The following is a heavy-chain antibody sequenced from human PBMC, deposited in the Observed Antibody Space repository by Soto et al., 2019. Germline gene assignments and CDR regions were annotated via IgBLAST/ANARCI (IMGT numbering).Heavy chain of an antibody. Sequence: QVQLQESGPGLVKPSQTLSLTCTVSGGSISSDDYYWRWVRQLPGKGLEWIGYSYHSGSTYYNPSLKSRLNISVAASKNQFSLRLRSVTAADTAIYYCARDPVPDHTYYVMDVWGQGTTVTVSS. J-gene: IGHJ6*02. CDR2: SYHSGST. D-gene: IGHD2-2*01. V-gene: IGHV4-30-4*01. CDR3: ARDPVPDHTYYVMDV. CDR1: GGSISSDDYY.